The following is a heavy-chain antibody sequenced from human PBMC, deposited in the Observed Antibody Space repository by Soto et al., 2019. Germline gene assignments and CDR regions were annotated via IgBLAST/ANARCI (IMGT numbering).Heavy chain of an antibody. D-gene: IGHD6-13*01. CDR1: GGTFSSYA. J-gene: IGHJ3*02. CDR3: AGYSNFELLGDAFYI. CDR2: IIPIFGTA. Sequence: QVQLVQSGAEVKKPGSSVKVSCKASGGTFSSYAISWVRQAPGQRLQWMGGIIPIFGTANYAQKFQGRVTITAGESMSSAYMELSSLRSEDTAVYYCAGYSNFELLGDAFYIWGQGTMVIGSS. V-gene: IGHV1-69*01.